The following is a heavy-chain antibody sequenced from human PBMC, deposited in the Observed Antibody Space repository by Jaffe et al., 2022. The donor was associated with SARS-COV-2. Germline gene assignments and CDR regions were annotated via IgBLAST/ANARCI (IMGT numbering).Heavy chain of an antibody. CDR1: GFSFSNYY. Sequence: EVQLLESGGGLVQLGGSLRLSCAASGFSFSNYYMSWVRQAPGKGLEWVSSTSGAGGRTDYADSVRGRFTISRNNIRNTLYLQMNSLRAEDTAVYFCAQHIYDSGGYYYAHWGQGTLVTVSS. V-gene: IGHV3-23*01. CDR2: TSGAGGRT. D-gene: IGHD3-22*01. CDR3: AQHIYDSGGYYYAH. J-gene: IGHJ4*02.